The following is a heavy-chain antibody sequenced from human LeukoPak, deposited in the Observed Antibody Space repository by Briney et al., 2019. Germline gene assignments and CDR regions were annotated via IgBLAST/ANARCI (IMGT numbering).Heavy chain of an antibody. V-gene: IGHV3-23*01. CDR1: GFTFSSYA. CDR3: AKGSSSSRPYYFDY. CDR2: ISGSGGST. J-gene: IGHJ4*02. D-gene: IGHD6-6*01. Sequence: GGSLRLSCAASGFTFSSYAMSWVRQAPGKGLEWVSAISGSGGSTYYADSVKGRLTISRDNSKDTLYLQMNSLRAEDTAVYYCAKGSSSSRPYYFDYWGRGTLVTVSS.